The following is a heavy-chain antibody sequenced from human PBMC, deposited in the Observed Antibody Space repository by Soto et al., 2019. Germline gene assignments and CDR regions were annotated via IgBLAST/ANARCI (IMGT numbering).Heavy chain of an antibody. CDR1: GFTFSSYW. CDR2: IKQDETEK. CDR3: ARVRTENYYGMDV. V-gene: IGHV3-7*05. Sequence: GGSLRLSCAASGFTFSSYWMSWVRQAPGKGLEWVANIKQDETEKYYVDSVKGRFAISRDNAKNSLYLQMNSLRAEDTAVYYCARVRTENYYGMDVWGQGTTVTVSS. J-gene: IGHJ6*02.